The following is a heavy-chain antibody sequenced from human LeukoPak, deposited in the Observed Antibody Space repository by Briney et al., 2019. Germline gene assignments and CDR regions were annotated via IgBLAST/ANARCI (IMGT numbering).Heavy chain of an antibody. CDR3: VRGTYGDYSFDF. D-gene: IGHD4-17*01. V-gene: IGHV3-21*01. CDR2: ISSGNSYI. J-gene: IGHJ4*02. Sequence: GGSLRLSCAASGFTFTTYSMNWVRQAPGKGLEWVSSISSGNSYIYYADSLKGRFTISRDNAKNSLYLQMDSLRAEDTAVYYCVRGTYGDYSFDFWGQGTLVTVSS. CDR1: GFTFTTYS.